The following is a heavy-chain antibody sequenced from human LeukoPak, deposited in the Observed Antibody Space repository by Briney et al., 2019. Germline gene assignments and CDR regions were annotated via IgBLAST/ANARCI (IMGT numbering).Heavy chain of an antibody. D-gene: IGHD1-26*01. CDR3: ARKVGFDL. CDR2: IDWDDEK. Sequence: SGPTLVKPTQTLTLTCTVSGFSLTTGGMSVSWIRQPPGKALEWLARIDWDDEKFYSTSLKTRLTISRDTSKSQVVLTLTNVDPVDTATYYCARKVGFDLWGQGILVTVSS. V-gene: IGHV2-70*17. J-gene: IGHJ4*02. CDR1: GFSLTTGGMS.